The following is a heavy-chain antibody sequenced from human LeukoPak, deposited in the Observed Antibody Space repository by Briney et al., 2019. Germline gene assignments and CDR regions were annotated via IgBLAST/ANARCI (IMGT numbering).Heavy chain of an antibody. J-gene: IGHJ4*02. CDR1: GFTFSDYY. CDR3: ARDDKGIVVAGFDY. D-gene: IGHD6-19*01. V-gene: IGHV3-11*04. Sequence: KSGGSLRLSCAASGFTFSDYYMIWIRQAPGKGLEWVSYISSSGSYIYYADSVKGRLTISRHNAKHSLYLQVNSLRAEDTGVYYCARDDKGIVVAGFDYWGQGTLVTVSS. CDR2: ISSSGSYI.